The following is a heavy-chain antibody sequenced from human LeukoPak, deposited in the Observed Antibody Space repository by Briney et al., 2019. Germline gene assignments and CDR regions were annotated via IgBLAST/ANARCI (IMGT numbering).Heavy chain of an antibody. CDR3: ARDVKYYDYVWGSYRSYYFDY. Sequence: ASVKVSCKASGYTFTSYGISWVRQAPGQGLGRMGWISAYNGNTNYAQKLQGRVTMTTDTSTSTAYMELRSLRSDDTAVYYCARDVKYYDYVWGSYRSYYFDYWGQGTLVTVSS. D-gene: IGHD3-16*02. V-gene: IGHV1-18*01. CDR1: GYTFTSYG. CDR2: ISAYNGNT. J-gene: IGHJ4*02.